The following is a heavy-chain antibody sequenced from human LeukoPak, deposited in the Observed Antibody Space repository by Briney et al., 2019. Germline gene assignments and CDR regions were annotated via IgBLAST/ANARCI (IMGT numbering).Heavy chain of an antibody. CDR3: ARGLPLRGYSGYDPLTGPPHAPRFDY. CDR1: GFTFSSYA. J-gene: IGHJ4*02. Sequence: PGGSLRLSCAASGFTFSSYAMHWVRQAPGKGLEWVAVISYDGSNKYYADSVKGRFTISRDNPKNTLYLQMNSLRAEDTAVYYCARGLPLRGYSGYDPLTGPPHAPRFDYWGQGTLVTVSS. V-gene: IGHV3-30-3*01. D-gene: IGHD5-12*01. CDR2: ISYDGSNK.